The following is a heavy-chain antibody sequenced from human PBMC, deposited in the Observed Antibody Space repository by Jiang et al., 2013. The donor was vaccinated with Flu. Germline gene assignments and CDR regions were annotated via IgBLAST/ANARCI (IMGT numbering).Heavy chain of an antibody. V-gene: IGHV4-39*01. CDR3: ARTPPTYYYDSSGYYFSY. CDR2: IYYSGST. Sequence: LLKPSETLSLTCTVSGGSISSSSYYWGWIRQPPGKGLEWIGSIYYSGSTYYNPSLKSRVTISVDTSKNQFSLKLSSVTAADTAVYYCARTPPTYYYDSSGYYFSYWGQGTLVTVSS. CDR1: GGSISSSSYY. D-gene: IGHD3-22*01. J-gene: IGHJ4*02.